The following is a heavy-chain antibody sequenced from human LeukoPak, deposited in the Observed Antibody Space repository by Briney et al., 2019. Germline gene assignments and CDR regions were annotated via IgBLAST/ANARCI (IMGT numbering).Heavy chain of an antibody. CDR2: IKQDGSEK. D-gene: IGHD2-8*01. V-gene: IGHV3-7*01. Sequence: QPGGSLRLSCAASGFTFSSYTMHWVRQVPGKGLEWVASIKQDGSEKYYVDSVKGRFTISRDNTKNSLYLQMNSLRAEDTAVYYCAREIQTKANLNWFDPWGQGTLVTVSS. J-gene: IGHJ5*01. CDR1: GFTFSSYT. CDR3: AREIQTKANLNWFDP.